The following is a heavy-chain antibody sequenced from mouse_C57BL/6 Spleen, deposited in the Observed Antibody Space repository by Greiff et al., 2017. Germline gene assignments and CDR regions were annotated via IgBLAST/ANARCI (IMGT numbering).Heavy chain of an antibody. J-gene: IGHJ2*01. CDR1: GYSITSGYY. V-gene: IGHV3-6*01. CDR2: ISYDGSN. CDR3: ARDDYGSFDY. Sequence: VQLKESGPGLVKPSQSLSLTCSVTGYSITSGYYWNWIRQFPGNKLEWMGYISYDGSNNYNQSLKNRISITRDTSKNQFFLKLNSVTTEDTATYYCARDDYGSFDYWGQGTTLTVSS. D-gene: IGHD1-1*01.